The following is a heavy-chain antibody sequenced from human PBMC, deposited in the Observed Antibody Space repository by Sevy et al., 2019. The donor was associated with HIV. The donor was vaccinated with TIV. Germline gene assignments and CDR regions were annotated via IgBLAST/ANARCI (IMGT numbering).Heavy chain of an antibody. CDR2: ISSSSSTI. V-gene: IGHV3-48*01. J-gene: IGHJ4*02. CDR1: GFTFSSYS. Sequence: GGSLRLSCAASGFTFSSYSMNWVRQAPGKGLEWVSYISSSSSTIYYADSVKGRFTISRDNAKNSLYRQMNSLGAEDTAVYYCARDPGSAVENNPVDYWGQGTLVTVSS. D-gene: IGHD6-19*01. CDR3: ARDPGSAVENNPVDY.